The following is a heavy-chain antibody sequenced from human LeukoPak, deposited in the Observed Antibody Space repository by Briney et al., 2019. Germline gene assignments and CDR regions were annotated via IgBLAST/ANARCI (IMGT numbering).Heavy chain of an antibody. V-gene: IGHV3-7*01. J-gene: IGHJ4*02. CDR3: ASSGSYRFDY. Sequence: GGSLRLSCAASGFTFSSYWMSWVRQAPGKGLEWVANIKQDGSEKYYVDSVKGRLTISRDNAKNSLYLQMNSLRAEDTAVHYCASSGSYRFDYWGQGTLVTVSS. D-gene: IGHD1-26*01. CDR2: IKQDGSEK. CDR1: GFTFSSYW.